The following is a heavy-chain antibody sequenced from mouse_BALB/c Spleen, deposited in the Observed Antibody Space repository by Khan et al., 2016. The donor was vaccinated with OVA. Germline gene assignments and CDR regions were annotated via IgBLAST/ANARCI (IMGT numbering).Heavy chain of an antibody. Sequence: VQLQQSGAELARPGTSMKMSCKASGYTFTSYTIHWIKQRPGQGLEWIGYINPSNGYTNYNQKFKDKATLTADKSSTTAFMQLSSLTSDDSAVYNSVRDGAYYRNDGWFDYWGQGTLVTVSA. J-gene: IGHJ3*01. D-gene: IGHD2-14*01. CDR2: INPSNGYT. CDR1: GYTFTSYT. V-gene: IGHV1-4*01. CDR3: VRDGAYYRNDGWFDY.